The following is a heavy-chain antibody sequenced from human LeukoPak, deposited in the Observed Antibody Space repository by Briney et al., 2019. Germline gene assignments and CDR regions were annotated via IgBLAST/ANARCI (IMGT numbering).Heavy chain of an antibody. CDR3: AKVAHYYDSSGYYWDKGFLGY. CDR2: ISGSGGST. Sequence: GGSLRLSCAASGFTFSSYAMSWVRQAPGKGLEWVSAISGSGGSTYYADSVKGRFTISRDNSKNTLYLQMNSLRAEDTAVYYCAKVAHYYDSSGYYWDKGFLGYWGQGTLVTVSS. D-gene: IGHD3-22*01. CDR1: GFTFSSYA. V-gene: IGHV3-23*01. J-gene: IGHJ4*02.